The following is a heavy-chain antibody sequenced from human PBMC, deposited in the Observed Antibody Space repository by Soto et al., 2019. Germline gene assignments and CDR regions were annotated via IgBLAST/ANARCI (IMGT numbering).Heavy chain of an antibody. CDR2: INAGNGNT. V-gene: IGHV1-3*01. CDR3: ARGGNIAVVVADYGMDV. J-gene: IGHJ6*02. Sequence: QVHLLQSGAEVKKPGASVKVSCKASGYTFSNYAMHWVRQAPGQRLEWMGWINAGNGNTKYSQKFQDRVTITRDTSVSTAYMELSSLRSEDTAVYYCARGGNIAVVVADYGMDVWGQGTTVIVSS. D-gene: IGHD2-15*01. CDR1: GYTFSNYA.